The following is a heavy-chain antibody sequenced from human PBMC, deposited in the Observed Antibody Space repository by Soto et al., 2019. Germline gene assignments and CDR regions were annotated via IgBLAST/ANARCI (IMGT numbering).Heavy chain of an antibody. CDR3: ARDLTTYGSPHFDY. V-gene: IGHV3-21*06. D-gene: IGHD3-10*01. J-gene: IGHJ4*02. CDR2: INSGGTYR. Sequence: EVQLVESGGGRVKRGGSLTLSCAASGFMFSSYRMDWVRQGVGKGLEWVSSINSGGTYRYYADSVQGRFTISRNNARNSFSLQMHSLGVEAAAVYSCARDLTTYGSPHFDYWGQGTLVTVLS. CDR1: GFMFSSYR.